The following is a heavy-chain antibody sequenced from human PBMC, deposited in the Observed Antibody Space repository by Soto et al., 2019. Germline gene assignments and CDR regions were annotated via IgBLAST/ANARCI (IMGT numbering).Heavy chain of an antibody. Sequence: GGSLRLSCAASGFTFSSYAMHWVRQAPGKGLEWVAVISYDGSNKYYADSVKGRFTISRDNSKNTLYLQMNSLRAEDTAVYYCARDVESGSSQYYYYYYGMDVWRQRTTVTVSS. CDR1: GFTFSSYA. J-gene: IGHJ6*02. CDR3: ARDVESGSSQYYYYYYGMDV. D-gene: IGHD1-26*01. V-gene: IGHV3-30-3*01. CDR2: ISYDGSNK.